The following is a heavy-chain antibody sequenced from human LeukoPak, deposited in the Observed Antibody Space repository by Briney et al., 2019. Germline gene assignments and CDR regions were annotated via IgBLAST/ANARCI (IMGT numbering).Heavy chain of an antibody. D-gene: IGHD3-22*01. J-gene: IGHJ4*02. CDR3: ARAGPDYYDTSGPFDY. CDR2: INPNSGGT. CDR1: GGTFSSYA. V-gene: IGHV1-2*04. Sequence: ASVKVSYKASGGTFSSYAISWVRQAPGQGLEWMGWINPNSGGTNYAQKFQGWVTMTRDTSISTAYMDLSRLRSDDTAVYYCARAGPDYYDTSGPFDYWGQGTLVTVSS.